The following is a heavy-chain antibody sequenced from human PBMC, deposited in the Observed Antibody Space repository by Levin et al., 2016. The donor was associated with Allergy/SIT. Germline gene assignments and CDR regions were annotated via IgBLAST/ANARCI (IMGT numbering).Heavy chain of an antibody. Sequence: ASVKVSCKASGGTFNTYTINWVRQAPGQGLEWMGWISGYKGHTNSAQAFQDRLTLTTDISTNTAYMEVKSLTSDDTAIYYCARSPVRVTGPHVPSFDFWGQGTPVTVSS. CDR3: ARSPVRVTGPHVPSFDF. J-gene: IGHJ3*01. CDR2: ISGYKGHT. CDR1: GGTFNTYT. D-gene: IGHD3-10*02. V-gene: IGHV1-18*04.